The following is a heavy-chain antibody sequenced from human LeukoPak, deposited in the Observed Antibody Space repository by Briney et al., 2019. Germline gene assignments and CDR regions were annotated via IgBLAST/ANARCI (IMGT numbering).Heavy chain of an antibody. J-gene: IGHJ6*03. V-gene: IGHV1-69*05. D-gene: IGHD3-9*01. CDR1: GGTFSSYA. CDR2: IIPIFGTA. Sequence: GASVKVSCKASGGTFSSYAISWVRQAPGQGLEWMGGIIPIFGTANYAQKFQGRVTITTDEPTSTAYMELSSLRSEDTAVYYCARGNYDILTGNYYYYMDVWGKGTTVTVSS. CDR3: ARGNYDILTGNYYYYMDV.